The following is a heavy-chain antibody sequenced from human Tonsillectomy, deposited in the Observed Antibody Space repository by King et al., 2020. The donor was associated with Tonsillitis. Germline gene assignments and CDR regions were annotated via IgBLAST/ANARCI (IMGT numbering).Heavy chain of an antibody. CDR3: ARDIEYYYGSRSYLPPDY. CDR2: ISNGSTFI. J-gene: IGHJ4*02. V-gene: IGHV3-48*01. D-gene: IGHD3-10*01. CDR1: GFSFSTYS. Sequence: VQLVESGGGLVQPGGSLRLSCAASGFSFSTYSMNWVRQAPGKALEWVSYISNGSTFIYYADSVKGRFTISRDNAKNSLYLQMNSLRAEDTAMYFCARDIEYYYGSRSYLPPDYWGQGTLVTVSS.